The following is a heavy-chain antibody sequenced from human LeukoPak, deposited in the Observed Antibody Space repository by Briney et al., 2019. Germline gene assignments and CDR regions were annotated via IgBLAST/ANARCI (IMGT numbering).Heavy chain of an antibody. Sequence: GASVKVSCKASGYTFTNYYMHWVRQAPGQGLEWMGIINPSTGSTSYAQKLQGRVTMTTDTSTSTAYMELRSLRSDDTAVYYCARDPYSSSWYYYYGMDVWGQGTTVTVSS. CDR3: ARDPYSSSWYYYYGMDV. CDR2: INPSTGST. D-gene: IGHD6-13*01. V-gene: IGHV1-46*01. CDR1: GYTFTNYY. J-gene: IGHJ6*02.